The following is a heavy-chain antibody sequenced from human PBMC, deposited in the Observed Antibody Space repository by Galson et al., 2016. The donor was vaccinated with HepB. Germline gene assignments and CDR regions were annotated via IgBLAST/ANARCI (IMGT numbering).Heavy chain of an antibody. CDR2: IYSSDDT. D-gene: IGHD6-19*01. Sequence: SETLSLTCIVSGGSISSDYYWGWIRQPPGRGLEWIGSIYSSDDTYYNPSLKSRVTISVDTSKNQFSLRLNSATAADTGVYYCATGIVVAGKYYYYYMDVWGKGTTVTVSS. J-gene: IGHJ6*03. CDR1: GGSISSDYY. CDR3: ATGIVVAGKYYYYYMDV. V-gene: IGHV4-39*01.